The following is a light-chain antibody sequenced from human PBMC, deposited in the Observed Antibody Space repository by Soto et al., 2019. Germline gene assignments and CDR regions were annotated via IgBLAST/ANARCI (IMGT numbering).Light chain of an antibody. V-gene: IGKV1-39*01. CDR2: AAS. Sequence: DIQMTQSPSSLSASVGDRVTITCRASQTLNSYLNWYQQKSPKAPKLLIYAASRLQSGVPSRFNGSGTTTDFTLTIASLQPADFATYFCQQSFSTPPTFGQGTKL. CDR1: QTLNSY. CDR3: QQSFSTPPT. J-gene: IGKJ2*01.